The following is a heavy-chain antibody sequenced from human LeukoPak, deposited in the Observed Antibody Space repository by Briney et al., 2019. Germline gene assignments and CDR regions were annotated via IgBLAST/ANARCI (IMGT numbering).Heavy chain of an antibody. J-gene: IGHJ5*02. Sequence: GGSLRLSCAASGFTVSSNYMSWVRQAPGKGLEWVSVIYSGGSTYYADSVKGRFTISRDNSKNTLYLQMNSLRAEDTAVYYCARLGYDYVWGSYDVMHWFDPWGQGTLVTVSS. D-gene: IGHD3-16*01. CDR2: IYSGGST. V-gene: IGHV3-53*01. CDR3: ARLGYDYVWGSYDVMHWFDP. CDR1: GFTVSSNY.